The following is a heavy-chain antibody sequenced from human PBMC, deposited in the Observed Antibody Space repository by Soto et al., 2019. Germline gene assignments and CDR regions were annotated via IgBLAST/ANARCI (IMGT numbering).Heavy chain of an antibody. D-gene: IGHD6-19*01. Sequence: SRTLSLTCALSGDSVSSNSAAWYWSRQSPSRGVEWLGRTYYRSKWYKDYAGSVKSRITITTDTSKNQFSLQLNSVTPEDTAVYYCARGDSSGLYRGGFDYWGQGTLVTVSS. CDR1: GDSVSSNSAA. V-gene: IGHV6-1*01. CDR3: ARGDSSGLYRGGFDY. CDR2: TYYRSKWYK. J-gene: IGHJ4*02.